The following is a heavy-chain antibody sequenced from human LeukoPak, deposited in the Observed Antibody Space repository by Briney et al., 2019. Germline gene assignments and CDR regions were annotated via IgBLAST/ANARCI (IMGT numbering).Heavy chain of an antibody. CDR2: ISSSGGTK. D-gene: IGHD3-3*01. J-gene: IGHJ5*02. CDR3: ARDSIYGDGHNFCSP. Sequence: PGGSLRLSCAASGFTLNIYTMNWVRQAPGRGLEWVSYISSSGGTKHYADSVKGRFTISRDNAKNSLYLQMNSLRAEDTAVYYCARDSIYGDGHNFCSPWGQGTLVSVSS. V-gene: IGHV3-48*01. CDR1: GFTLNIYT.